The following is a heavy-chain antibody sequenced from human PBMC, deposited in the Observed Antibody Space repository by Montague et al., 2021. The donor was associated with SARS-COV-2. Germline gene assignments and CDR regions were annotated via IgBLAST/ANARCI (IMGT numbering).Heavy chain of an antibody. Sequence: CAISGDSDSRNSPARNWIRHSPSSGLEWLGRTYYRSKWYNDYAVSVKSRITINPDTSKNQISLQLNSVTPEDTAVYYCARTSASSDYWGQGTLVTVSS. CDR1: GDSDSRNSPA. D-gene: IGHD1-26*01. J-gene: IGHJ4*02. CDR2: TYYRSKWYN. V-gene: IGHV6-1*01. CDR3: ARTSASSDY.